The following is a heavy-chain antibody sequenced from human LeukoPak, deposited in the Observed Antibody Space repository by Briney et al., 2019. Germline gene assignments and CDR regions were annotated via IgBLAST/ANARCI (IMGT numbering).Heavy chain of an antibody. CDR3: ARDLYDSGGYSSPIDY. D-gene: IGHD3-22*01. CDR1: GFTFSSYS. Sequence: MSGGSLRLPCAASGFTFSSYSMNWVRQAPGNGLEWVSSISSSSSHIHSADSVKGRFTISRDNAKNSLYLQMNSLRAEDTAVYYCARDLYDSGGYSSPIDYWGQGTLVTVSS. CDR2: ISSSSSHI. J-gene: IGHJ4*02. V-gene: IGHV3-21*01.